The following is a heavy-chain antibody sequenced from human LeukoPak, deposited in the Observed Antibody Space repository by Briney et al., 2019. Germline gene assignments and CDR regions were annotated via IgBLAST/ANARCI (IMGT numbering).Heavy chain of an antibody. CDR1: GFTFSSCG. CDR2: IGPTGTDR. Sequence: GGSLRLSXAASGFTFSSCGFNWVRQAPGKGLEWVSSIGPTGTDRYYADSVRGRFTISRDNAKNSMYLQMDSLRDEDTAVYYCATEAIGRHYDYWGQGTLLTVSS. CDR3: ATEAIGRHYDY. J-gene: IGHJ4*02. V-gene: IGHV3-21*01.